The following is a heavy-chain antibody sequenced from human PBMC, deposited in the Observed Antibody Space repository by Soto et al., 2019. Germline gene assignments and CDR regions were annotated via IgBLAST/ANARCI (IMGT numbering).Heavy chain of an antibody. D-gene: IGHD3-22*01. Sequence: ASVKVSCKASGYTFTSYAMHWVRQAPGQRLEWMGWINAGNGNTKYSQKFQGRVTITRDTSASTAYMELSSLRSEDTAVYYCARVWSTYYYERSGYYPGYWGEGTLVTVSS. V-gene: IGHV1-3*01. CDR3: ARVWSTYYYERSGYYPGY. CDR1: GYTFTSYA. CDR2: INAGNGNT. J-gene: IGHJ4*02.